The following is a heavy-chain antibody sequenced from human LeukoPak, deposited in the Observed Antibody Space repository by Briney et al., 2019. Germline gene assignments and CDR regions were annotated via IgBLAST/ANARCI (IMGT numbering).Heavy chain of an antibody. CDR2: ISSMSGRYI. V-gene: IGHV3-21*01. Sequence: GGSLRLSCEASGFTFSSYSMTWVRQAPGKGLEWVAFISSMSGRYIYYAESLKGRFTISRDNARNSLYLQMNSLRADDTAVYYCARDNRAQVTNWFDPWGQGTLVTVSS. J-gene: IGHJ5*02. CDR1: GFTFSSYS. CDR3: ARDNRAQVTNWFDP. D-gene: IGHD2/OR15-2a*01.